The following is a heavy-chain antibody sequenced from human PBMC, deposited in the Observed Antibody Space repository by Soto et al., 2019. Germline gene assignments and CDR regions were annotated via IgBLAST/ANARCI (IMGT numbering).Heavy chain of an antibody. CDR3: TRDPPEPTTVTTSLDY. CDR1: GFTFGDYA. D-gene: IGHD4-4*01. CDR2: IRSKAYGGTT. Sequence: GGSLRLSCTASGFTFGDYAMSWFRQAPGKGLEWVGFIRSKAYGGTTEYAASVKGRFTISRDDSKSIAYLQMNSLKTEDTAVYYCTRDPPEPTTVTTSLDYWGQGTLVTVSS. J-gene: IGHJ4*02. V-gene: IGHV3-49*03.